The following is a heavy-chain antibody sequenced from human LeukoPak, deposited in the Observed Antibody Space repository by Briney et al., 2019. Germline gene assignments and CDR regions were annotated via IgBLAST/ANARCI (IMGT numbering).Heavy chain of an antibody. D-gene: IGHD6-19*01. CDR3: ARDNQAAGYSSGWYMFDY. CDR2: INPNSGGT. Sequence: SVKVSCKASGYTFSGDYMHWVRQAPGQGLEWMGWINPNSGGTNYAQKFQGRVTMTRDTSISTAYMELSRLRSDDTAVYYCARDNQAAGYSSGWYMFDYWGQGTLVTVSS. CDR1: GYTFSGDY. V-gene: IGHV1-2*02. J-gene: IGHJ4*02.